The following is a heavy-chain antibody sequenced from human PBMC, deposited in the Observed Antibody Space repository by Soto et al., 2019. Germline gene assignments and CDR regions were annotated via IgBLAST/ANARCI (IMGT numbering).Heavy chain of an antibody. CDR1: GDTFTTNS. CDR3: ARGPLYATTYFDY. CDR2: IIPVVGTT. V-gene: IGHV1-69*06. Sequence: QVQLVQSGAEVKKPGSSVKVSCKASGDTFTTNSLNWVRQAPGQGLEWMGGIIPVVGTTKYAQKYHDRVTITGDKSTNTAYMELSSLRSDDAAVYYCARGPLYATTYFDYWGQETPVTVSS. D-gene: IGHD2-8*01. J-gene: IGHJ4*02.